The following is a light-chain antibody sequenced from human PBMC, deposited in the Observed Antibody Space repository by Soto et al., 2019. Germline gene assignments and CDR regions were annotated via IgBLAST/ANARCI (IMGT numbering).Light chain of an antibody. V-gene: IGLV1-51*02. CDR3: ATSDICTIAL. CDR1: SSNIGSND. CDR2: ENS. Sequence: QSVLTQPPSVSAAPGQKVTISCSGNSSNIGSNDVSWYQQLPGKAPKLLIYENSQRPSGIPDRFSGSKSGTSATLGITGLQTGDEVDNYCATSDICTIALFG. J-gene: IGLJ2*01.